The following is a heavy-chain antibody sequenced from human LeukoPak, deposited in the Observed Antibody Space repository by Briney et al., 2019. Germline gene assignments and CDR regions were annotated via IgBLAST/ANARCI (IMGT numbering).Heavy chain of an antibody. V-gene: IGHV4-59*01. Sequence: PSETLSLTCTVSGGSISSYYWSWIRQPPGKGLEWIGYIYYSGSTNYNPSLKSRDTISVDTSKNQFSLKLSSVTAADTAVYYCARETTEGYEVYYFDYWGQGTLVTVSS. CDR1: GGSISSYY. D-gene: IGHD1-14*01. J-gene: IGHJ4*02. CDR3: ARETTEGYEVYYFDY. CDR2: IYYSGST.